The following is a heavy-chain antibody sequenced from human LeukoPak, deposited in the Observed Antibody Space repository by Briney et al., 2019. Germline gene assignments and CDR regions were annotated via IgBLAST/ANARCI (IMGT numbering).Heavy chain of an antibody. Sequence: SETLSLTCTVSGASINSYYWIWIRQPAGKGLEWIGRIHTSGSTNYNPALKSRVTMSVDTSNNQFSLKLNSVTAADTAPYHCGAARWQQIDYWGQGTPVTVSS. CDR2: IHTSGST. V-gene: IGHV4-4*07. D-gene: IGHD5-24*01. CDR1: GASINSYY. CDR3: GAARWQQIDY. J-gene: IGHJ4*02.